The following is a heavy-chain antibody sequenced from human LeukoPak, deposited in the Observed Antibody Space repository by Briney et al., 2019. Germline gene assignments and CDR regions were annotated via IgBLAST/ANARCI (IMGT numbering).Heavy chain of an antibody. CDR1: GGSISSSNW. CDR2: IYHSGST. Sequence: SETLSLTCAVSGGSISSSNWWSWVRQPPGKGLEWIGEIYHSGSTNYNPSLKSRVTISVDKSKNQFSLKLSSVTAAATAVYYCARTSGYYTAYYYGMDVWGQGTTVTVSS. V-gene: IGHV4-4*02. D-gene: IGHD3-3*01. J-gene: IGHJ6*02. CDR3: ARTSGYYTAYYYGMDV.